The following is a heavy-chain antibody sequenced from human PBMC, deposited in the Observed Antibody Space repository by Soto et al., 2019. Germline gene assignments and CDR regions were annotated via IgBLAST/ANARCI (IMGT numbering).Heavy chain of an antibody. CDR2: IYYGGST. V-gene: IGHV4-61*01. D-gene: IGHD6-19*01. CDR3: ARDHGYSSGWYRGKYNWFDP. CDR1: GGSVSSCSYY. Sequence: SETLSLTCTVSGGSVSSCSYYWSWIRQPPVKGLEWIGYIYYGGSTNYNPSLKSRVTISVDTSKNQFSLKLSSVTAADTAVYYCARDHGYSSGWYRGKYNWFDPWGQGTLVNVSS. J-gene: IGHJ5*02.